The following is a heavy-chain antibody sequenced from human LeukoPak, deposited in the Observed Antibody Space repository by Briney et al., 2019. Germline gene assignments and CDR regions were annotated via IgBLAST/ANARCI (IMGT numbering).Heavy chain of an antibody. D-gene: IGHD4-17*01. V-gene: IGHV6-1*01. J-gene: IGHJ4*02. CDR3: ATPGPGSGDYAYVY. CDR2: TYYRSKWYN. Sequence: SQTLSLTCAISGDSVSSKSVAWNWIRQSPSRGLEWLGRTYYRSKWYNDYAVSVKSRITISPDTSKNQFSLRLTSVTAADTAVYYCATPGPGSGDYAYVYWGQGNLVTVSS. CDR1: GDSVSSKSVA.